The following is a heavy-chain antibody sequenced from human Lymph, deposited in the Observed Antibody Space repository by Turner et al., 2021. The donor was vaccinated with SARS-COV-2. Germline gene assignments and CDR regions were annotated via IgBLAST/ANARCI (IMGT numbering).Heavy chain of an antibody. J-gene: IGHJ5*02. CDR3: ARDSPYCSSTSCYDP. D-gene: IGHD2-2*01. CDR2: IIPILAIA. Sequence: QVQLVQSGAEVKKPGSSVKVSSKASGGTFSSYAITWVRQAPGQGLEWMGGIIPILAIANYAQKFQGRVTITADKSTSTAYMELSSLRSEDTAVYYCARDSPYCSSTSCYDPWGQGTLVTVSS. V-gene: IGHV1-69*10. CDR1: GGTFSSYA.